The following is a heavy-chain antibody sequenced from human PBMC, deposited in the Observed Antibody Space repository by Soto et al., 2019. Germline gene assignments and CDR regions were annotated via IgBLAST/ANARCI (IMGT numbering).Heavy chain of an antibody. D-gene: IGHD1-26*01. J-gene: IGHJ4*02. CDR3: PRSTLLGSTTLVAY. V-gene: IGHV1-46*04. CDR1: GYIFSNYY. CDR2: INPRTGST. Sequence: QVQLVQSGAEVKKPGASVKVSCKASGYIFSNYYMWWVRQAPGQGLEWVGLINPRTGSTAYAHKLQGRIPLTRDPPRSTGYMELRSLGSEDTAVYFCPRSTLLGSTTLVAYWGQGTLVTVSS.